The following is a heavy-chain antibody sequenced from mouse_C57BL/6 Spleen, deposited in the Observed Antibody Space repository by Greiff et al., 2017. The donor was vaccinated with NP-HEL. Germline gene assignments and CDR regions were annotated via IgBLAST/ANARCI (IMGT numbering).Heavy chain of an antibody. CDR2: IHPNSGST. CDR3: ARESYDYDGRAFDY. CDR1: GYTFTSYW. D-gene: IGHD2-4*01. Sequence: QVHVKQPGAELVKPGASVKLSCKASGYTFTSYWMHWVKQRPGQGLEWIGMIHPNSGSTNYNEKFKSKATLTVDKSSSTAYMQLSSLTSEDSAVYYCARESYDYDGRAFDYWGQGTTLTVSS. J-gene: IGHJ2*01. V-gene: IGHV1-64*01.